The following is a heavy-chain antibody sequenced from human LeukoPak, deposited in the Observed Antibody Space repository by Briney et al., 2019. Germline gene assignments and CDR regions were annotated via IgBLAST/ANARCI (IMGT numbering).Heavy chain of an antibody. V-gene: IGHV4-59*01. CDR3: ARGMYYYDSSGYYGPAYYFDY. CDR1: GGSISSYY. J-gene: IGHJ4*02. Sequence: KPSETLSLTCTVSGGSISSYYWSWIRQPPGKGLEWIGYIYYSGSTNYNPSLKSVVTISVDTSKNQLSLKLSSVTAADTAVYYCARGMYYYDSSGYYGPAYYFDYWGQGTLVTVSS. D-gene: IGHD3-22*01. CDR2: IYYSGST.